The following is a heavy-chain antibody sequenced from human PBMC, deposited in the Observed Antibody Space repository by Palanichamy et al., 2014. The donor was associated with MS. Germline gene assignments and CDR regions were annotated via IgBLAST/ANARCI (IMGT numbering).Heavy chain of an antibody. CDR3: GRQQDSRQEVY. V-gene: IGHV5-51*03. CDR2: IYPGDSYI. CDR1: GYNFTDFW. Sequence: EVQLVQSGAEVKKPGEPLKISCKGFGYNFTDFWIGWVRQMPGKGLEWMAIIYPGDSYIRYSPSFQGQVTISADKYISTAYLQWTNLKASDTAMYYCGRQQDSRQEVYWGQGTLVTVSS. J-gene: IGHJ4*02. D-gene: IGHD6-13*01.